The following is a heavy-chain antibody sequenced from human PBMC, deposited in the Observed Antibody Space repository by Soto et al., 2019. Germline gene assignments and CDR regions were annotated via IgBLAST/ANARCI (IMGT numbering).Heavy chain of an antibody. Sequence: SETVSLTFAFYCGSFIWYYWSWIRQPPWKGLECIGEINHSGSTNYNPSLKSRVTISVDTSKNQFSLKLSSVTAADTAVYYCARGRRRTYCGGDCYRNNWFDPWGQGTLVTVSS. CDR3: ARGRRRTYCGGDCYRNNWFDP. J-gene: IGHJ5*02. CDR2: INHSGST. V-gene: IGHV4-34*01. D-gene: IGHD2-21*02. CDR1: CGSFIWYY.